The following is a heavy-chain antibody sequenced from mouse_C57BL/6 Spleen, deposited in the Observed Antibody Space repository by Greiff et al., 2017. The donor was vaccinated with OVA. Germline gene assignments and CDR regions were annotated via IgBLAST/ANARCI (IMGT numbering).Heavy chain of an antibody. J-gene: IGHJ2*01. CDR2: IYPGSGST. CDR1: GYTFTSYW. CDR3: ARYYGSSSPFDY. V-gene: IGHV1-55*01. Sequence: VQLQQPGAELVKPGASVKMSCKASGYTFTSYWITWVKQRPGQGLEWIGDIYPGSGSTNYNEKFKSKATLTVDTSSSTAYMQLSSLTSEDSAVYYCARYYGSSSPFDYWGQGTTLTVSS. D-gene: IGHD1-1*01.